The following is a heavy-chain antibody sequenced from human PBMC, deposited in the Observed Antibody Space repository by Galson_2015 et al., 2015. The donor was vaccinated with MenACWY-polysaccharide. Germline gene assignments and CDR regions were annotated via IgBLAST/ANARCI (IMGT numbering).Heavy chain of an antibody. CDR2: IYYSGST. J-gene: IGHJ4*02. Sequence: ETLSLTCTVSGGSISSYYWSWLRQPPGKGLEWIGYIYYSGSTNYNPSLKSRVTISVDTSMNQFSLKLSSVTAADTAVYYCARVVAGTPFSDYWGQGTLVTVSS. CDR3: ARVVAGTPFSDY. D-gene: IGHD6-19*01. CDR1: GGSISSYY. V-gene: IGHV4-59*01.